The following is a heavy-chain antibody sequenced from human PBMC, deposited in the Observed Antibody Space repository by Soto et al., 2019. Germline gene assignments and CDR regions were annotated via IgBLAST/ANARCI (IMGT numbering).Heavy chain of an antibody. J-gene: IGHJ4*02. V-gene: IGHV5-51*01. CDR2: IYPGDSDT. D-gene: IGHD5-12*01. Sequence: GESLKISCKGSGYSFTSYWIGWVRQMPGKGLEWMGIIYPGDSDTRYSPSFQGQVTISADKSISTAYLQWSSLKASDTAMYYWARLGRDGYNLGYFDYWGQGTLVTVSS. CDR3: ARLGRDGYNLGYFDY. CDR1: GYSFTSYW.